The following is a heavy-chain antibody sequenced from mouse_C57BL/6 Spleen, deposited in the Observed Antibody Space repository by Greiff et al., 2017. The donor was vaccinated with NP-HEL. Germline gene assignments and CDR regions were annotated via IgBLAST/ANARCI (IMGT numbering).Heavy chain of an antibody. Sequence: QVQLKESGPGLVQPSQSLSITCTVSGFSLTSYGVHWVRQSPGKGLEWLGVIWRGGSTDYTAAFMSRLSITKDNSQSQVFFKMNSLQADDPAIYYCAKNYYSNPYYYAMDYWGQGTSVTVSS. J-gene: IGHJ4*01. V-gene: IGHV2-5*01. CDR3: AKNYYSNPYYYAMDY. D-gene: IGHD2-5*01. CDR1: GFSLTSYG. CDR2: IWRGGST.